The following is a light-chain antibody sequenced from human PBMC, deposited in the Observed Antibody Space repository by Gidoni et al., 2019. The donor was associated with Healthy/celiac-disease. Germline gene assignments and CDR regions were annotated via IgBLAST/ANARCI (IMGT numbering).Light chain of an antibody. V-gene: IGLV3-1*01. Sequence: SYALTQPPSVSVSPGQTASITCSGDKLGNKYACWYQQKPGQSPVLVIYQDSTRPSVIPERFSGSNSGNTATLTISGTQAMDEADYYCQAWDSSTGVVFGGGTKLTVL. J-gene: IGLJ2*01. CDR2: QDS. CDR1: KLGNKY. CDR3: QAWDSSTGVV.